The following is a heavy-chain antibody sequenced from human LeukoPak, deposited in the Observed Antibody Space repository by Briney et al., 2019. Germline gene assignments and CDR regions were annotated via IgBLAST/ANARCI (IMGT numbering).Heavy chain of an antibody. V-gene: IGHV1-46*01. CDR2: INPSGGST. Sequence: ASVKVSCKASGYTFTSYYMHWVRQAPGQGLEWRGIINPSGGSTSYAQKFQGRVTMTRDTSTSTVYMELSSLRSEDTAVYYCARDSYQLLSHYYYGMDVWGKGTTVTVSS. CDR1: GYTFTSYY. D-gene: IGHD2-2*01. CDR3: ARDSYQLLSHYYYGMDV. J-gene: IGHJ6*04.